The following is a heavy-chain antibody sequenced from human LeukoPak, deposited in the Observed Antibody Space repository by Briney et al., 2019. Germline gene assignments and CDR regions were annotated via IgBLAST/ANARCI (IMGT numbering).Heavy chain of an antibody. V-gene: IGHV4-34*01. Sequence: SETLSLTCAVYGESLNGHYWSWIRQSPGKGLEWIGEGNDSGGTKFNPSLKSRVSILADTSKNQFSLKLSSVTAADTAVYHCAKNGQSGFSFDPWGQGTLVTVSS. CDR2: GNDSGGT. J-gene: IGHJ5*02. CDR3: AKNGQSGFSFDP. CDR1: GESLNGHY. D-gene: IGHD1-26*01.